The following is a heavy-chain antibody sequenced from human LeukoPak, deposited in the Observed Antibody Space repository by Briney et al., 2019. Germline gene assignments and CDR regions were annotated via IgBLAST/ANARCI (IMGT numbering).Heavy chain of an antibody. V-gene: IGHV4-34*01. CDR1: GGSFSGYY. D-gene: IGHD3-10*02. CDR3: ARGVRDYHVYFDY. J-gene: IGHJ4*02. Sequence: SETLSLTCAVYGGSFSGYYWSWIRQPPGKGLEWIGEINHSGSTNYNPSLKSRVTISVDTSKNQFSLKLSSVTAADTAVYYCARGVRDYHVYFDYWGQGTLVTVSS. CDR2: INHSGST.